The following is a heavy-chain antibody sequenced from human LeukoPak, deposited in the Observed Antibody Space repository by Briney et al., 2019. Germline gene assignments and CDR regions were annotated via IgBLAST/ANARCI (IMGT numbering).Heavy chain of an antibody. J-gene: IGHJ4*02. CDR1: GGTFSSYA. D-gene: IGHD3-22*01. CDR2: IIPIFGTA. V-gene: IGHV1-69*13. CDR3: ARFFSGDSSGKNFDY. Sequence: ASVKVSCKASGGTFSSYAISWVRQAPGQGLEWMGGIIPIFGTANYAQKFQGRVTITADESTSTAYMELSSLRSEDTAVYYCARFFSGDSSGKNFDYWGQGTLVTVSS.